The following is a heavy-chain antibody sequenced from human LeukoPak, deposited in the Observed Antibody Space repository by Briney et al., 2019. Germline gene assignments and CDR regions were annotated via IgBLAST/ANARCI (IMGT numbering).Heavy chain of an antibody. CDR3: ASQSSGSSTRAPDI. Sequence: GGSLRLSCATPGGTFSSYSLNWVRQAPGKGREWVSYISSSSRTKYYADSVKGRFIISRDNANNSLYLQMNSLRAEDTALYYCASQSSGSSTRAPDIWGQGTLVTVSS. V-gene: IGHV3-48*04. CDR1: GGTFSSYS. D-gene: IGHD1-26*01. CDR2: ISSSSRTK. J-gene: IGHJ4*02.